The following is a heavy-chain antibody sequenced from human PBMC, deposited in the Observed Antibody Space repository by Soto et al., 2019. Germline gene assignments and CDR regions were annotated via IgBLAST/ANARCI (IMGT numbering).Heavy chain of an antibody. V-gene: IGHV3-30-3*01. Sequence: GGSLRLSCAASGFTFRAHGMHWVRQSPGKGLEWVAVMSYDGSNKYYADSVKGRFSISRDNSNNTLYLQMSSLRREDTAIYYCVRNSGAGAPPENPLSSFDYWGQGTLVTVSS. J-gene: IGHJ4*02. D-gene: IGHD1-26*01. CDR3: VRNSGAGAPPENPLSSFDY. CDR2: MSYDGSNK. CDR1: GFTFRAHG.